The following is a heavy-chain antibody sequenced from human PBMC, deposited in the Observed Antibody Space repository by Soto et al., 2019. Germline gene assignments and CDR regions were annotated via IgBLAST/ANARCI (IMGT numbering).Heavy chain of an antibody. Sequence: VQLVESGGGVVQPGRSLRLSCAASGFTFSDYAMHWVRQAPGKGLEWVAVVSHDGRNTHYADSVKGRFTISRDSSKNTVSLELTSLRAEDTAVYYFVKGGSHLRVTSDFNYWGQGALVTVSS. D-gene: IGHD3-10*01. CDR3: VKGGSHLRVTSDFNY. CDR1: GFTFSDYA. V-gene: IGHV3-30*18. CDR2: VSHDGRNT. J-gene: IGHJ4*02.